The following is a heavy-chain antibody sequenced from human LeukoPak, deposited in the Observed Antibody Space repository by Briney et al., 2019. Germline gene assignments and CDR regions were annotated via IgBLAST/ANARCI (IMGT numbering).Heavy chain of an antibody. CDR2: IYSGGST. CDR3: ARSTYYYDSSGYYYVYYFDY. Sequence: GGSLRLSCAASGFNLREYYMSWIRQAPGKGLEWVSVIYSGGSTYYADFVKGRFTISRDNSKNTLYLQMNSLRAEDTAVYYCARSTYYYDSSGYYYVYYFDYWGQGTLVTVSS. D-gene: IGHD3-22*01. V-gene: IGHV3-53*01. CDR1: GFNLREYY. J-gene: IGHJ4*02.